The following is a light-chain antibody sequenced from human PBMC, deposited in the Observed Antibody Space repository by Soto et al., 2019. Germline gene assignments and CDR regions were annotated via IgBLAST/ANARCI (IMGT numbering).Light chain of an antibody. Sequence: EIVLTQSPATLSLSPVERVTLSCRASQSVSTHLAWYQQKPGQAPRLLIYGASTRATGIPARFSGSGSGTEFTLSISSLQSEDFAVYYCQQYNSWPPITFGQGTRLEIK. V-gene: IGKV3-15*01. CDR3: QQYNSWPPIT. CDR1: QSVSTH. J-gene: IGKJ5*01. CDR2: GAS.